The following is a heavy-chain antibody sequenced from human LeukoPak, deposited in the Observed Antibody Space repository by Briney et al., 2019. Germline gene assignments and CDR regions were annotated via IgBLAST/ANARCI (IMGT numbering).Heavy chain of an antibody. Sequence: GGSLRLSCAASGFTFRSYWMSWVRQAPGNGLEWVANINQDGSERYYVDSVKGRFTISRDNAKKSVYVQMNSLRAEDTAVYYCAGDGGPFDSWGQGTLVTVSA. CDR3: AGDGGPFDS. J-gene: IGHJ4*02. CDR1: GFTFRSYW. D-gene: IGHD2-15*01. V-gene: IGHV3-7*03. CDR2: INQDGSER.